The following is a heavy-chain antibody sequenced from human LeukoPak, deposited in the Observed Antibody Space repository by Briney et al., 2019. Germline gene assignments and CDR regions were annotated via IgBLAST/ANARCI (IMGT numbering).Heavy chain of an antibody. V-gene: IGHV1-69*13. CDR2: IIPIFGTA. D-gene: IGHD6-13*01. CDR3: ARGGSIQYSSSWYGMYNWFDP. J-gene: IGHJ5*02. Sequence: SVKVSCKASGGTFSSYAISWVRQAPGQGLEWMGGIIPIFGTANYAQKFQGRVTITAGESTSTAYMELSSLRSEDTAVYYCARGGSIQYSSSWYGMYNWFDPWGQGTLVTVSS. CDR1: GGTFSSYA.